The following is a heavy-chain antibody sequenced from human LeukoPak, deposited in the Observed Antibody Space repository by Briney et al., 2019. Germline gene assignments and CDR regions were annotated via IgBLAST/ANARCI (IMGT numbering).Heavy chain of an antibody. CDR1: RYTFSNYD. Sequence: ASVKVSCKASRYTFSNYDINWVRQATGQGLEWMGWMSPNSGNTGYAQKFQGRVTMTRNTSISTAYMELSSLRSEDTAVYYCAREHNGYYDFWSGYYEYYFDYWGQGTLVTVSS. CDR3: AREHNGYYDFWSGYYEYYFDY. V-gene: IGHV1-8*01. D-gene: IGHD3-3*01. J-gene: IGHJ4*02. CDR2: MSPNSGNT.